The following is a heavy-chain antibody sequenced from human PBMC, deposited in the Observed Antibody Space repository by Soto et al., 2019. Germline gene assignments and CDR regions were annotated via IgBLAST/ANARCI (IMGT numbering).Heavy chain of an antibody. D-gene: IGHD4-17*01. CDR1: GFTFSSNG. CDR3: AKDHFGSYGDYSYFYY. Sequence: QVQLVESGGGVVQPGRSLRLSCAGSGFTFSSNGMHWVRQAPGKGLEWVAVISSDGSDEYYADSVKGRFIISRDNSKNTLLLQMNSLRPEDTAVYYCAKDHFGSYGDYSYFYYWGQGTRVTVSS. J-gene: IGHJ4*02. CDR2: ISSDGSDE. V-gene: IGHV3-30*18.